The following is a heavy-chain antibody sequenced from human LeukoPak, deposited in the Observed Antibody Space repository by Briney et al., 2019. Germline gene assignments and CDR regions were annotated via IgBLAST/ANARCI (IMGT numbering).Heavy chain of an antibody. CDR2: IWYDGSNK. V-gene: IGHV3-33*01. D-gene: IGHD3-16*01. J-gene: IGHJ4*02. CDR3: ARGSWGVDY. CDR1: GFTFSNYG. Sequence: PGRSLRLSCAASGFTFSNYGMHWVRQAPGKGLEWVATIWYDGSNKYFADSVKGRSTISRDNSKNTLYLQMNSLRAEDTAVYYCARGSWGVDYWGQGTLVTVSS.